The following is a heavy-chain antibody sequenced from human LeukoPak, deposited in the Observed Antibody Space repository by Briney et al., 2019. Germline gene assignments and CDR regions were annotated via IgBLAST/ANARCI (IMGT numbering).Heavy chain of an antibody. CDR1: GFTFSNAW. D-gene: IGHD2-2*02. Sequence: GGSLRLSCAASGFTFSNAWMSWVRQAPGKGLEWVGRIKSKTDGGTTDYAAPVKGRFTISRDDSKNTLYLQMNSLKTEDTAVYYCTTHKGQYCSSTSCYTGDPFDIWGQGTMVTVSS. V-gene: IGHV3-15*01. CDR3: TTHKGQYCSSTSCYTGDPFDI. CDR2: IKSKTDGGTT. J-gene: IGHJ3*02.